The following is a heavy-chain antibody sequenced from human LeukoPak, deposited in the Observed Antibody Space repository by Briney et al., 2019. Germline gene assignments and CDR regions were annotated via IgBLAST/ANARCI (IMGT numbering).Heavy chain of an antibody. CDR3: AKDRGYYYGSGSYLDS. V-gene: IGHV3-23*01. CDR1: GFTFSNYG. Sequence: PGGSLRLSCAASGFTFSNYGLSWVRQAPGKGLEWVSGMSGSGVNTDYADSVKGRFTISRDNSKNTLYLQMNSLRAEDTAVYYCAKDRGYYYGSGSYLDSWGQGTLVTVSS. J-gene: IGHJ4*02. CDR2: MSGSGVNT. D-gene: IGHD3-10*01.